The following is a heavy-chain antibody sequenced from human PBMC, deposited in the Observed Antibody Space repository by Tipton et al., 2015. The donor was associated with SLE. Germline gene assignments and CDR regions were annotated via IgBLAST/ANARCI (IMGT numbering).Heavy chain of an antibody. CDR2: INVNTGGT. D-gene: IGHD3-3*01. CDR3: ARDHNSGYYFDF. J-gene: IGHJ4*02. Sequence: QLVQSGAEVKKPGASVKVSCKASGYTFTSYYMHWVRQAPRQGLEWMGWINVNTGGTNFAEKFQGRVTLARDTSITTVYMELSTLTSDDTAIYYCARDHNSGYYFDFWGQGTPVTVSS. V-gene: IGHV1-2*02. CDR1: GYTFTSYY.